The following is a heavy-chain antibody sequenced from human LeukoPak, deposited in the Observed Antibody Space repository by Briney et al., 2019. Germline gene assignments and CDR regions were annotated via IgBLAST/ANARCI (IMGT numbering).Heavy chain of an antibody. J-gene: IGHJ3*02. CDR3: AKDRGRSIVVVVAATIQGAFDI. V-gene: IGHV3-7*03. CDR2: IKQDGSEK. D-gene: IGHD2-15*01. CDR1: GFTFSSYW. Sequence: PGGFLRLSCAASGFTFSSYWMSWVRQAPGKGLEWVANIKQDGSEKYYVDSVKGRFTISRDNAKSSLYLQMNSLRAEDTAVYYCAKDRGRSIVVVVAATIQGAFDIWGQGTMVTVSS.